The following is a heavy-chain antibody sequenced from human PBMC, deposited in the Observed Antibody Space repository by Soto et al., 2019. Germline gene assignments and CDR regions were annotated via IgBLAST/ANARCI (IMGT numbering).Heavy chain of an antibody. Sequence: PGGSLRLSCEASGFIFIDFYMSWIRQAPGKGLEWLSCIGFGGNTIYYADSVKGRFTVSRDNAKNSLYLQMNSLRAEDTAVYYFERDSLPYCLNSTGYGEAFDRWGQGTVVTVSS. CDR2: IGFGGNTI. J-gene: IGHJ5*02. CDR1: GFIFIDFY. D-gene: IGHD3-22*01. CDR3: ERDSLPYCLNSTGYGEAFDR. V-gene: IGHV3-11*01.